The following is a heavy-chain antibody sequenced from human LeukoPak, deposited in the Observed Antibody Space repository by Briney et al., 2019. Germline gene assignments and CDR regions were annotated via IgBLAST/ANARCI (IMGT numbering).Heavy chain of an antibody. Sequence: GGSLRLSCAASGFTFSSYAMSWVRQAPGKGLEWVSAISYSGGSTYYADSVKGRFTISRDNSENTLYLQMNSLRAEDTAVYYCAKDGDYCSSTSCYLDYWGQGTLVTVSS. CDR2: ISYSGGST. V-gene: IGHV3-23*01. CDR1: GFTFSSYA. CDR3: AKDGDYCSSTSCYLDY. D-gene: IGHD2-2*01. J-gene: IGHJ4*02.